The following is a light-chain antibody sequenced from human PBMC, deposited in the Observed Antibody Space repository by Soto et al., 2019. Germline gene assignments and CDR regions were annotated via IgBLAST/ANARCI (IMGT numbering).Light chain of an antibody. Sequence: ILVAQSLGSTSVSPFWGSTLSCRASESVSYSYVAWYQVKGGLAPRLLIHDTSTRASGIPDRFSGSMSRTDFALPIRSLVSEDAAVYYCHQYCSSPITLVQAPRLEI. J-gene: IGKJ5*01. CDR2: DTS. CDR3: HQYCSSPIT. V-gene: IGKV3D-20*01. CDR1: ESVSYSY.